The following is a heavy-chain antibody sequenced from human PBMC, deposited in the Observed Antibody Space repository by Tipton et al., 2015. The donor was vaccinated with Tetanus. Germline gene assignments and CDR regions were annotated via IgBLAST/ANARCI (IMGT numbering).Heavy chain of an antibody. J-gene: IGHJ6*02. V-gene: IGHV1-2*02. CDR2: IDPNSGGT. CDR1: GYTFTGYY. D-gene: IGHD3-22*01. Sequence: QLVQSGAEVKKPGASVKVSCKASGYTFTGYYIYWVRQAPGQGLEWMGWIDPNSGGTVYAQKFQGRVTMIRDTSVSTAYMEVRSLRSDDTAVYYCARDRGDYSYYGMGVWGPGTTVTVS. CDR3: ARDRGDYSYYGMGV.